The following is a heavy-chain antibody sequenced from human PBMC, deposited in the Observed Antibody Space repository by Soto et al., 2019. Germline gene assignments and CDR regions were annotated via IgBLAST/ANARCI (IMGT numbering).Heavy chain of an antibody. Sequence: PGGSLRLSCAASGFPFSNYAMTWVRQAPGKGLEWVSSISAGPNGPYYADSVKGRFTISRDNSKTTVYLQMNALRAEDTAIYYCTKDLNYYGSGSHYWGQGTPVTVSS. CDR3: TKDLNYYGSGSHY. CDR1: GFPFSNYA. D-gene: IGHD3-10*01. CDR2: ISAGPNGP. J-gene: IGHJ4*02. V-gene: IGHV3-23*01.